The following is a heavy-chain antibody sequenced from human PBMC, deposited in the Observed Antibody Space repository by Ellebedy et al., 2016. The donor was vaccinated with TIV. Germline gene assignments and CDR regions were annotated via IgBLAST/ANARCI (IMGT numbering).Heavy chain of an antibody. CDR1: GYTFTSYD. D-gene: IGHD1-7*01. J-gene: IGHJ2*01. CDR2: INPNSGGT. CDR3: ARDPRRGGTYWYFDL. Sequence: ASVKVSXKASGYTFTSYDINWVRQATGQGLEWMGWINPNSGGTNYAQKFQGRVTMTRDTSISTAYMELSRLRSDDTAMYYCARDPRRGGTYWYFDLWGRGTLVTVSS. V-gene: IGHV1-2*02.